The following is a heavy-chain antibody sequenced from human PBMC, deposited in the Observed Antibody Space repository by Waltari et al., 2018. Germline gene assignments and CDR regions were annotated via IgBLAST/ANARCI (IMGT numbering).Heavy chain of an antibody. CDR3: AKVKWGGDASDM. Sequence: EVQLVQSGAEVKKPGESLKISCKGSGYSSTSYWIGWVRQMPGKGLEWMGFSYPGDSDTRYSPSFQGQVTISRDNSKNTLYLQMNSLRAEDTAVYYCAKVKWGGDASDMWGQGTMVTVSS. J-gene: IGHJ3*02. CDR1: GYSSTSYW. V-gene: IGHV5-51*03. D-gene: IGHD1-26*01. CDR2: SYPGDSDT.